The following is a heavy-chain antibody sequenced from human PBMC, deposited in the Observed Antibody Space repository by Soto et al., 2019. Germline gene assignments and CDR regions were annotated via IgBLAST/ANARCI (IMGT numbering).Heavy chain of an antibody. CDR2: VKHWGGT. Sequence: QVQLQQWGAGLLKPSETLSLTCAVSGASFTGYYWSWIRQPPGKGVEWIGEVKHWGGTNYSPSLRGRVTISADTSKNQFSLQLNSVTGADKAVYYCARGQEGIVATHWDQGTLVTVSS. D-gene: IGHD5-12*01. CDR3: ARGQEGIVATH. CDR1: GASFTGYY. J-gene: IGHJ4*02. V-gene: IGHV4-34*01.